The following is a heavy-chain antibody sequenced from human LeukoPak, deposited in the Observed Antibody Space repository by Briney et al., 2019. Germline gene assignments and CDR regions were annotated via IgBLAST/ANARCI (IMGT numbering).Heavy chain of an antibody. J-gene: IGHJ4*02. CDR2: IYHSGST. D-gene: IGHD1-26*01. V-gene: IGHV4-38-2*01. Sequence: PSETLSLTCAVSGYSISSGYYWGWTRQPPGKGLEWIGSIYHSGSTYYNPPLKSRVTISVDTSQNQFSLKLSSVTAAGTAVYYCALLVGATEYFDYWGQGTLVTVSS. CDR1: GYSISSGYY. CDR3: ALLVGATEYFDY.